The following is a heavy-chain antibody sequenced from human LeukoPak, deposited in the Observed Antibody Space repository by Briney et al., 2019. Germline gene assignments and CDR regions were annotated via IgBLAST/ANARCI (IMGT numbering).Heavy chain of an antibody. J-gene: IGHJ4*02. D-gene: IGHD3-10*01. CDR1: GFTFSSHA. Sequence: GGSLRLSCAASGFTFSSHAMNWVRQAPGKGLGWVSVISGSSGGSTYYADSVKGRFTISRDNSKNTLYVQMNSLRVEDTAVYYCATSSVTYGSGNYDSRAFEDWGQGTLVTVSS. V-gene: IGHV3-23*01. CDR2: ISGSSGGST. CDR3: ATSSVTYGSGNYDSRAFED.